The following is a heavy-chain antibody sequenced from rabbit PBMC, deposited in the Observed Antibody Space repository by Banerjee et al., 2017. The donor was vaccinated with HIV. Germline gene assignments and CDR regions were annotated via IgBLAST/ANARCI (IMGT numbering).Heavy chain of an antibody. D-gene: IGHD2-1*01. CDR1: GFSFSSNYD. CDR2: INSGSGST. CDR3: VMGDSFDDYLDL. V-gene: IGHV1S45*01. J-gene: IGHJ4*01. Sequence: QEQLEESGGDLVQPEGSLTLTCTASGFSFSSNYDMYWVRQAPGKGLEWIGCINSGSGSTWYASWAKGRFTISKTSSTTVTLQMTSLTAADTATYFCVMGDSFDDYLDLWGPGTLVT.